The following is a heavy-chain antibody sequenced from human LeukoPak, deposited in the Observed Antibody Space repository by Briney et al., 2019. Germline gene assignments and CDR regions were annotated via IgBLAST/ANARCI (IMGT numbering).Heavy chain of an antibody. D-gene: IGHD1-26*01. Sequence: PGGSLRLSCAASGFTFSAYTMHWVRQAPGKGLEWVALISYDGSSKYKESVKGRFTISRDNSKNTLLLEMNGLRLEDSAVYYCAREEGLGAAPFDYWGRGTLVTVSS. V-gene: IGHV3-30*04. J-gene: IGHJ4*02. CDR1: GFTFSAYT. CDR2: ISYDGSSK. CDR3: AREEGLGAAPFDY.